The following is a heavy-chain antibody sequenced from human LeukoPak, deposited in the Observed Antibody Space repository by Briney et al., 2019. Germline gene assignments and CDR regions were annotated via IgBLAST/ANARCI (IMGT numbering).Heavy chain of an antibody. CDR1: GFTFSSHG. D-gene: IGHD4-17*01. Sequence: GGSLRLSCVASGFTFSSHGMNWVRQAPGKGLEWVTFICYDGTTKHYADSVKGRFTISRDDPKKTLYLQMDSLRVEDTAVYYCAKDRFGDQGTSYYIDQWGQGTLVTVSA. V-gene: IGHV3-30*02. CDR3: AKDRFGDQGTSYYIDQ. CDR2: ICYDGTTK. J-gene: IGHJ4*02.